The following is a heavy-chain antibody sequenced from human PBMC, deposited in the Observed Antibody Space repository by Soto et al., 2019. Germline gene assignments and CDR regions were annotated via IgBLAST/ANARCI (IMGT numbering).Heavy chain of an antibody. CDR3: VRWPSKRYGFDY. CDR2: INPSGGST. V-gene: IGHV1-46*01. D-gene: IGHD2-15*01. Sequence: ASVKVSCKASGYTFTSYYMHWVRQAPGQGLEWMGIINPSGGSTSYAQKFQGRVTMTRDTSKNTLYLQMNNLRVEDTAVYYCVRWPSKRYGFDYWGQGTLVTVSS. J-gene: IGHJ4*02. CDR1: GYTFTSYY.